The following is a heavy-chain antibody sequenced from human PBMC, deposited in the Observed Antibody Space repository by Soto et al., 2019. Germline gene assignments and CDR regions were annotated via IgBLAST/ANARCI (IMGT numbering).Heavy chain of an antibody. V-gene: IGHV3-30*18. Sequence: LRLSCAASGFTFSSYGMHWVRQAPGKGLEWVAVISYDGSNKYYADSVKGRFTISRDNSKNTLYLQMNSLRAEDTAVYYCAKGIQLTGDYYYYYMDVWGKGTTVTVSS. D-gene: IGHD5-18*01. CDR3: AKGIQLTGDYYYYYMDV. CDR1: GFTFSSYG. CDR2: ISYDGSNK. J-gene: IGHJ6*03.